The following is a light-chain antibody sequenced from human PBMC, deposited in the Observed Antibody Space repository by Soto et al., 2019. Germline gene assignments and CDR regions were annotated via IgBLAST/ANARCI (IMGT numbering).Light chain of an antibody. V-gene: IGKV4-1*01. CDR2: WAS. CDR1: QSVLYSSNNKNY. CDR3: QQYYSIPYT. J-gene: IGKJ2*01. Sequence: DIVMTQSPDSLAVSLGERATINCKSSQSVLYSSNNKNYLAWYQQKPGQPPKLLFYWASTRESGVPDRFSGSESGTDFTLTISSLHDEDVAVYYCQQYYSIPYTFGQGTKLEIK.